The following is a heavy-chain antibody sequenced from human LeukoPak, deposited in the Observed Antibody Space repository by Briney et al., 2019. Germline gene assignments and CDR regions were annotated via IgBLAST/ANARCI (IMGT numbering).Heavy chain of an antibody. V-gene: IGHV4-34*01. J-gene: IGHJ4*02. CDR2: INHSGST. CDR1: GGSFSGYY. D-gene: IGHD3-10*01. CDR3: ASTGAGYFDY. Sequence: SETLSLTCAVYGGSFSGYYWSWIRQPPGKGLEWIGEINHSGSTNYNPSLKSRVTISVDTSKNQFSLKLSSVTAADTAVYYCASTGAGYFDYWGQGTLVTVSS.